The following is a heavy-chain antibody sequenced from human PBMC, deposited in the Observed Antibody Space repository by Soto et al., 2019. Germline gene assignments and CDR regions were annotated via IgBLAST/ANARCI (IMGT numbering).Heavy chain of an antibody. Sequence: QVQLVESGGGVVQPGRSLRLSCAASGFTFSSYGMHWVRQAPGKGLEWVAVISYDGSNKYYADSVKGRFTISRDNSKNTLYLQMNSLRAEDTAVYYCAKALDILTGCDYWGQGTLVTVSS. V-gene: IGHV3-30*18. D-gene: IGHD3-9*01. CDR1: GFTFSSYG. J-gene: IGHJ4*02. CDR3: AKALDILTGCDY. CDR2: ISYDGSNK.